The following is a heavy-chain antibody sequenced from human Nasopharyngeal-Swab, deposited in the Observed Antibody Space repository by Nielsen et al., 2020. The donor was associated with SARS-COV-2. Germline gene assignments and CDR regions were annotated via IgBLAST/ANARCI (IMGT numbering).Heavy chain of an antibody. J-gene: IGHJ6*02. D-gene: IGHD7-27*01. Sequence: GESLEISCAASGFTFSTYSMNLVRQAPGKGLEWVSSISSSSTYIYYADSVKGRFTISRDNAKNSLYLQMSILRAEDTAVYYCARDRSNWGSYYYYYGMDVWGQGTTVTVSS. V-gene: IGHV3-21*01. CDR1: GFTFSTYS. CDR2: ISSSSTYI. CDR3: ARDRSNWGSYYYYYGMDV.